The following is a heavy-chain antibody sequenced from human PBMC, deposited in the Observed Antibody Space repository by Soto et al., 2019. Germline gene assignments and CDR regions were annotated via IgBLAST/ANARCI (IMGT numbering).Heavy chain of an antibody. J-gene: IGHJ4*02. CDR1: GFTFSNAW. D-gene: IGHD2-2*01. V-gene: IGHV3-15*01. Sequence: GGSLRLSCAASGFTFSNAWMSWVRQAPGKGLEWVGRIKSKTDGGTTDYAAPVKGRFTISRDDSKNTLYLQMNSLKTEDTAAYYCPTDGRGEVVPAAPTRGVSDYWGQGTLVTVSS. CDR2: IKSKTDGGTT. CDR3: PTDGRGEVVPAAPTRGVSDY.